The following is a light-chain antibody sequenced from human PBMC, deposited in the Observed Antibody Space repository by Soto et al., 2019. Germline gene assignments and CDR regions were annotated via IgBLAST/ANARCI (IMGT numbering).Light chain of an antibody. Sequence: EVVLTQSPGTLSLSPGERATLSCRASQSVSSKYLAWYQKKPGQAPRFLIYGASSRATGIPDRFSGSGSGTDFTLTITRLEPEDFAVYYCQHYGSSPPITFDQGTQLEIK. CDR2: GAS. CDR3: QHYGSSPPIT. J-gene: IGKJ5*01. CDR1: QSVSSKY. V-gene: IGKV3-20*01.